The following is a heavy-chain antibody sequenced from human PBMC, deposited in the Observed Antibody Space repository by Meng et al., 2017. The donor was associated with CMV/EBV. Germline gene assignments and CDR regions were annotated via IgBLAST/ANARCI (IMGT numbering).Heavy chain of an antibody. Sequence: GGSLRLSCAASGFTFSSYSMNWVRQAPGKGLEWVSYISSSSSTIYYADSVKGRFTISRDNAKNSLYLQMNSLRAEDTAVYYCARDLEPPYCSSTSCYGVNYGMDVWGQGTTVTVSS. CDR2: ISSSSSTI. D-gene: IGHD2-2*01. J-gene: IGHJ6*02. CDR3: ARDLEPPYCSSTSCYGVNYGMDV. CDR1: GFTFSSYS. V-gene: IGHV3-48*04.